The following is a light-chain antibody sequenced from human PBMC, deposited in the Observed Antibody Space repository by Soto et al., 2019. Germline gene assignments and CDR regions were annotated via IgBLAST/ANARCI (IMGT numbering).Light chain of an antibody. J-gene: IGKJ1*01. V-gene: IGKV3-20*01. CDR2: GPT. CDR1: QIVSTSY. Sequence: EIVLTQSPGTLSLSPGQRATPSCRASQIVSTSYLAWYQQKPGQAPRLLIYGPTSRATGFPARLSGSGSGTDFSITISSLEHADDVVNYCQQYGSSPPHTFGQGTKVDIK. CDR3: QQYGSSPPHT.